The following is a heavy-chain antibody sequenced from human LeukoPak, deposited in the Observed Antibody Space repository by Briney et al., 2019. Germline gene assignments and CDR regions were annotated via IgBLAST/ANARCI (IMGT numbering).Heavy chain of an antibody. CDR3: ASCPLRYLNGCGEGMDV. CDR2: IYYSGST. CDR1: GDSINSAAYY. J-gene: IGHJ6*02. Sequence: SETLSLTCTVSGDSINSAAYYWSWIRQHPGKVLEWIGYIYYSGSTSYNPSLQSRVTISIDTSKNQFSLKLSSVTAADTAVYYCASCPLRYLNGCGEGMDVWGQGTKVTVSS. V-gene: IGHV4-31*03. D-gene: IGHD3-9*01.